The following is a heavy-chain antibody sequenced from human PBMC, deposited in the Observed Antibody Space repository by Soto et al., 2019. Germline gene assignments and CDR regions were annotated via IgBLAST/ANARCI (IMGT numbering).Heavy chain of an antibody. D-gene: IGHD3-16*01. CDR1: GGSVTSGSYY. J-gene: IGHJ4*02. Sequence: SETLSLTCTVSGGSVTSGSYYWSWIRQPPGKGLEWIGNIYYSGSTNYNPSLKSRVTISVDTSKNQFALKMSSVTAADTAVYYCARSTFGSGVNFDYWGQGTLVTVSS. V-gene: IGHV4-61*01. CDR2: IYYSGST. CDR3: ARSTFGSGVNFDY.